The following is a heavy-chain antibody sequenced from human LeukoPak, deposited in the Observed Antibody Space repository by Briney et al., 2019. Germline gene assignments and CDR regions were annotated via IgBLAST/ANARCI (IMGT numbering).Heavy chain of an antibody. D-gene: IGHD2-2*01. CDR3: SRAMDQLLYYYYYMDV. J-gene: IGHJ6*03. V-gene: IGHV4-61*02. Sequence: SSETLSLTCTVSGGFISSGSYYWSWIRQPAGKGLEWIGRIYTSGSTNYNPSLTSRVTISVGTSKNQFSLKLSSVTAADTAVYYCSRAMDQLLYYYYYMDVWGKGTTVTVSS. CDR2: IYTSGST. CDR1: GGFISSGSYY.